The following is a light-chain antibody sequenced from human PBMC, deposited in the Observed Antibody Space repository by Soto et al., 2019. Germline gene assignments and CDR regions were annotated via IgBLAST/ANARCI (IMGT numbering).Light chain of an antibody. CDR3: PQYNNWPPWT. Sequence: EIVMTQSPATLSVSPGERATLSCRASQSISSYLAWYQQKPGQAPRLLIYGESTRATSIPARFSGSGSGTEFTLTISSLQSEDFAVYYCPQYNNWPPWTFGQGTKVEIK. CDR2: GES. V-gene: IGKV3D-15*01. CDR1: QSISSY. J-gene: IGKJ1*01.